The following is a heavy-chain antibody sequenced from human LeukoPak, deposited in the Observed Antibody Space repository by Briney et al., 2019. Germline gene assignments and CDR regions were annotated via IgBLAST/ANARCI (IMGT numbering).Heavy chain of an antibody. Sequence: GGSLRLSCAASGFTFSDYSMNWVRQAPGQGLEWVAHISSSSSTIYYADSVKGRFTISRDNAKNSLYLQMNSLRAEDTAVYYCARDSYLLRYLEWLYWGRGTLVTVPS. CDR1: GFTFSDYS. J-gene: IGHJ4*01. V-gene: IGHV3-48*01. CDR2: ISSSSSTI. CDR3: ARDSYLLRYLEWLY. D-gene: IGHD3-3*01.